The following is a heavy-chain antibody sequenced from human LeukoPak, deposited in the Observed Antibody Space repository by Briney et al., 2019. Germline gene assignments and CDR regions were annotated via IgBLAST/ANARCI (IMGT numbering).Heavy chain of an antibody. CDR3: ARWDDSDWGFGN. J-gene: IGHJ4*02. CDR1: GVSISSYS. Sequence: SETLSLTCIVSGVSISSYSWNWIRQSPGKGLEWVGYFSNRGTTSYNPSLNSRVTISVDTSKNQLSLKLTSVTDADTAVYYCARWDDSDWGFGNWGPGTLVTVSS. D-gene: IGHD6-19*01. CDR2: FSNRGTT. V-gene: IGHV4-59*08.